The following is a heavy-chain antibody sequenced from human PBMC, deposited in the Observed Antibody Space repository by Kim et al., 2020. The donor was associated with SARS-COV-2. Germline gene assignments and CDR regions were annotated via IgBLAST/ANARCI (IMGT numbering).Heavy chain of an antibody. CDR2: IYYSGST. CDR3: ARGRFGELFH. V-gene: IGHV4-31*03. CDR1: GGSISSGGYY. Sequence: SETLSLTCTVSGGSISSGGYYWSWIRQHPGKGLEWIGYIYYSGSTYYNPSLKSRVTISVDTSKNQFSLKLSSVTAADTAVYYCARGRFGELFHWGQGTLVTVSS. J-gene: IGHJ4*02. D-gene: IGHD3-10*01.